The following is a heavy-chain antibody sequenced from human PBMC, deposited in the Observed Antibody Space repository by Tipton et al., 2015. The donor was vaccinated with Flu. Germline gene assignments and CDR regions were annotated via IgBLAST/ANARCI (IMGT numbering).Heavy chain of an antibody. CDR2: IKSKTDGGTT. J-gene: IGHJ4*02. D-gene: IGHD2-2*01. CDR3: TTGVVVPAASPAFDY. Sequence: RLSCAASGFTFSNAWMSWVRQAPGKGLEWVGRIKSKTDGGTTDYAAPVKGRFTISRDDSKNTLYLQMNSLKTEDTAVYYCTTGVVVPAASPAFDYWGQGTLVTVSS. CDR1: GFTFSNAW. V-gene: IGHV3-15*01.